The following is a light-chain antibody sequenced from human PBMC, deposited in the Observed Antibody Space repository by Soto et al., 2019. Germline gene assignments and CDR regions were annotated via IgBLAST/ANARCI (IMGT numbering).Light chain of an antibody. J-gene: IGKJ1*01. V-gene: IGKV2-28*01. CDR1: QSLLHSNGYNY. CDR2: LGS. CDR3: MQTLETWT. Sequence: IVMTQSPLSGPGTPVGRASISCRSIQSLLHSNGYNYLDWYLQKPGQSPQLLIYLGSNRASGVPDRFSGSGSGTDFTLKVSRVEAEDVGVYYCMQTLETWTFGQGTKVDIK.